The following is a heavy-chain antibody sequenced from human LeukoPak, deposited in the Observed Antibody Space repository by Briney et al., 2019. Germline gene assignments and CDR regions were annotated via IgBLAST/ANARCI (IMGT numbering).Heavy chain of an antibody. D-gene: IGHD2-15*01. J-gene: IGHJ4*02. CDR1: GFTFSSYS. Sequence: PGGSLRLSCAASGFTFSSYSMNWVRQAPGKGLEWVSSIGSSSSYIYYADSVKGRFTISRDNAKNSLYLQMNSLRAEDTAVYYCARDRGDIVAHLDYWGQGTLVTVSS. CDR2: IGSSSSYI. CDR3: ARDRGDIVAHLDY. V-gene: IGHV3-21*01.